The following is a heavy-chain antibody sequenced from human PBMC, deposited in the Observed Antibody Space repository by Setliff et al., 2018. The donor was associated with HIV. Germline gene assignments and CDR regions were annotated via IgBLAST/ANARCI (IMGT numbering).Heavy chain of an antibody. Sequence: SETLSLTCAVYGGSFSDYYWTWIRQSPGKGLEWIGEINHRGSTNYNPSLKSRVTVSVDTSKNQFSLKLNSVTAADTAVYYCARAPGPYGDYNWFDPWGQGILVTVSS. CDR1: GGSFSDYY. V-gene: IGHV4-34*01. D-gene: IGHD4-17*01. CDR2: INHRGST. CDR3: ARAPGPYGDYNWFDP. J-gene: IGHJ5*02.